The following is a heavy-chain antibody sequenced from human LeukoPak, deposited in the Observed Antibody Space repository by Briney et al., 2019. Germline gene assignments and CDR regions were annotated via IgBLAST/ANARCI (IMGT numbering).Heavy chain of an antibody. D-gene: IGHD3-10*01. CDR2: INHSGST. J-gene: IGHJ4*02. Sequence: SETLSLTCAVYGGSFSGYYWSWIRQPPRKGLEWIGEINHSGSTNYNPSLKSRVTISVDTSKNQFSLKLSSVTAADTAVYYCARNVGYYYGSGSYRDYWGQGTLVTVSS. V-gene: IGHV4-34*01. CDR3: ARNVGYYYGSGSYRDY. CDR1: GGSFSGYY.